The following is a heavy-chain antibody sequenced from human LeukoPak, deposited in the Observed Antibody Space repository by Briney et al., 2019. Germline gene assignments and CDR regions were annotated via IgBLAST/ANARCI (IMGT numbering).Heavy chain of an antibody. D-gene: IGHD3-22*01. J-gene: IGHJ3*02. V-gene: IGHV4-31*03. CDR3: ARFKIVVVITTDDAFDI. CDR2: IYYSGST. Sequence: SQTLSLTCTVSGGSVSSGGYYWSWIRQHPGKGLKWIGYIYYSGSTYYNPSLKSRVTISVDTSKNQFSLKLSSVTAADTAVYYCARFKIVVVITTDDAFDIWGQGTMVTVSS. CDR1: GGSVSSGGYY.